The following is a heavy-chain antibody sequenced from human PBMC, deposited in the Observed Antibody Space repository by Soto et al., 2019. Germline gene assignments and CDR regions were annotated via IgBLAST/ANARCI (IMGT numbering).Heavy chain of an antibody. D-gene: IGHD2-21*01. Sequence: QITLKESGPTLVKPTQTLTLTCTFSGFSLNTAGVGVGWVRQPPRKALEWLALIYWDDDRRYSPSLKSRLTITKDTSKNQVVLTMTNMDPVDTAAYYCVHSHLIVDWGQGTLVTVSS. CDR2: IYWDDDR. V-gene: IGHV2-5*02. CDR3: VHSHLIVD. J-gene: IGHJ4*02. CDR1: GFSLNTAGVG.